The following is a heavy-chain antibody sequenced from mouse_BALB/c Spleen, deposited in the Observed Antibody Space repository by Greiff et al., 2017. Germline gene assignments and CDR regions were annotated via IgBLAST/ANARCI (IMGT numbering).Heavy chain of an antibody. J-gene: IGHJ1*01. CDR3: ARLITTVVESYWYFDV. Sequence: EVKLVESGGGLVKPGGSLKLSCAASGFTFSSYAMSWVRQSPEKRLEWVAEISSGGSYTYYPDTVTGRFTISRDNAKNTLYLEMSSLRSEDTAMYYCARLITTVVESYWYFDVWGAGTTVTVSS. D-gene: IGHD1-1*01. CDR2: ISSGGSYT. V-gene: IGHV5-9-4*01. CDR1: GFTFSSYA.